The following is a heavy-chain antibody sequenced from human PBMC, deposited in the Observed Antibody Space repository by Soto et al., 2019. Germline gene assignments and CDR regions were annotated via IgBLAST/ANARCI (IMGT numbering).Heavy chain of an antibody. V-gene: IGHV3-33*01. J-gene: IGHJ4*02. CDR2: IWYDGSNQ. CDR3: ARDMRAYSLDY. Sequence: QVQLVESGGGVVQPGRSLRLSCAASGFTFSSYGMHWVRQAPGKGLEWVAVIWYDGSNQYYADSVKGRFTISRDNSKNTLYLQMNSLRAEDTAVYYCARDMRAYSLDYWGQGTLVTVSS. CDR1: GFTFSSYG. D-gene: IGHD5-18*01.